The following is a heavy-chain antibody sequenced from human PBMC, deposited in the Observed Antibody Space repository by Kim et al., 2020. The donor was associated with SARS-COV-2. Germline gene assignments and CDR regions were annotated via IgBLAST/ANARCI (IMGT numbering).Heavy chain of an antibody. CDR1: GYTFTSYG. J-gene: IGHJ6*02. CDR3: ARTGTTYYYDSSGYDPYYYGMDV. Sequence: ASVKVSCKASGYTFTSYGISWVRQAPGQGLEWMGWISAYNGNTNYAQKLQGRVTMTTDTSTSTAYMELRSLRSDDTAVYYCARTGTTYYYDSSGYDPYYYGMDVWGQGTTVTVSS. V-gene: IGHV1-18*01. CDR2: ISAYNGNT. D-gene: IGHD3-22*01.